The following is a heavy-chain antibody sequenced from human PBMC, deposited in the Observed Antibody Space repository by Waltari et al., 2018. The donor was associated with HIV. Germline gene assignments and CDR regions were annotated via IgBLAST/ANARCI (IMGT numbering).Heavy chain of an antibody. J-gene: IGHJ6*02. V-gene: IGHV5-51*01. Sequence: EVQLVQSGAELKKPGESLKISCTGSVYSFTSHWIGWVSQMPGKGLEWMGIIYPGDSTTRYSPSFQGKVTISADKSISTAYLQWSSLKASDTAMYYCARRLLDTAPLSDGMDVWGQGTTVTVSS. CDR3: ARRLLDTAPLSDGMDV. CDR2: IYPGDSTT. D-gene: IGHD5-18*01. CDR1: VYSFTSHW.